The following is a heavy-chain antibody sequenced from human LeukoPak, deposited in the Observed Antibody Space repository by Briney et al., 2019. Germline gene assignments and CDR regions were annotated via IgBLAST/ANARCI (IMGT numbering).Heavy chain of an antibody. CDR1: GFTFSDHY. CDR2: ITTSGSTK. Sequence: GGSLRLSCAASGFTFSDHYMSWIRQAPGKGLEWVSYITTSGSTKYYADSVKGRFTISRDNAKNTLYLQMNSLRAEDTAVYYCAKGWPREAVAGTRYYYGMDVWGQGTTVTVSS. J-gene: IGHJ6*02. CDR3: AKGWPREAVAGTRYYYGMDV. D-gene: IGHD6-19*01. V-gene: IGHV3-11*01.